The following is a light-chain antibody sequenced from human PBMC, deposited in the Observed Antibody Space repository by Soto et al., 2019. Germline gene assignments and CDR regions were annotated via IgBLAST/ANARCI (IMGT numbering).Light chain of an antibody. V-gene: IGLV2-14*01. CDR2: DFS. J-gene: IGLJ1*01. Sequence: QSALTQPASVSGSPGQSITISCTGTSSDVGGYNYVSWYQQHPGKAPKFMIYDFSNRPSGVSNRFSGSKSGNTASLTISGLQAEDEAEYYCCSYTTSNTRQIVFGTGTKLTVL. CDR3: CSYTTSNTRQIV. CDR1: SSDVGGYNY.